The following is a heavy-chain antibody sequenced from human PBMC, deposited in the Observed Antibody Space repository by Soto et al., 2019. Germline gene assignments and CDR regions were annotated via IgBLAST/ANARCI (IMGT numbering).Heavy chain of an antibody. Sequence: PGEALKISCEGSGYSFTSYWIGWVRQMPGKGLEWMGIIYPGDSDTRYSPSFQGQVTIAADKSISTAYLQWSSLKASDTAMYYCARHWGDFDFSNWFDPWGQETLVTVSS. J-gene: IGHJ5*02. CDR1: GYSFTSYW. D-gene: IGHD3-16*01. CDR3: ARHWGDFDFSNWFDP. CDR2: IYPGDSDT. V-gene: IGHV5-51*01.